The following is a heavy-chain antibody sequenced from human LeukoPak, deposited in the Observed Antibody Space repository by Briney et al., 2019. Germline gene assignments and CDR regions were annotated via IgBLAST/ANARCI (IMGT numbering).Heavy chain of an antibody. J-gene: IGHJ6*03. CDR3: AREAGGYVGVTYYYHHYMDV. Sequence: GGSLRLSCAASGFAFNTYAMTWVRQAPGEGLEWVSTVSGSGGSKYFVDSVKGRSTISRDNSKNTLYLQMTSLRAEDTAIYYCAREAGGYVGVTYYYHHYMDVWGKGTTVTVSS. V-gene: IGHV3-23*01. CDR2: VSGSGGSK. D-gene: IGHD5-12*01. CDR1: GFAFNTYA.